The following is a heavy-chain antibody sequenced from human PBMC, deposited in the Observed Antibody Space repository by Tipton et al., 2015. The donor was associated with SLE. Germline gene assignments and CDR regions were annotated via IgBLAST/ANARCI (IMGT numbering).Heavy chain of an antibody. J-gene: IGHJ3*02. D-gene: IGHD2-2*01. CDR1: GGSFSIYY. V-gene: IGHV4-4*07. CDR2: FDTSGST. Sequence: TLSLTCTVSGGSFSIYYWSWIRQPAGKGLEWIGLFDTSGSTSSNPSLKSRVTISVDTSKSQFSLNLSSVTAADTAMYYCASLARYYGSASCYGFDIWGQGTMVTVSS. CDR3: ASLARYYGSASCYGFDI.